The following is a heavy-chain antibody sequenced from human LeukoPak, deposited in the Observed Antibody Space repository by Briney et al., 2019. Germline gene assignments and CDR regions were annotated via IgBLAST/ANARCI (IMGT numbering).Heavy chain of an antibody. CDR1: GFTFSSYA. Sequence: GGSLRLSCAASGFTFSSYAMSWVRQAPGKGLEWASAISGSGGSTYYADSVKGRFTISRDNSKNTLYLQMNSLRAEDTAVYYCARGRGDGYNHAIDYWGQGTLVTVSS. J-gene: IGHJ4*02. D-gene: IGHD5-24*01. CDR2: ISGSGGST. V-gene: IGHV3-23*01. CDR3: ARGRGDGYNHAIDY.